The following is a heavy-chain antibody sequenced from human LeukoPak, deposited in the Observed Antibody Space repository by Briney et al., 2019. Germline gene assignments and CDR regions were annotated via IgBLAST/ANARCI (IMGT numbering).Heavy chain of an antibody. CDR2: INPNSGGT. CDR1: GYKFTVYY. J-gene: IGHJ3*02. CDR3: AREKIHVFDI. Sequence: ASVKVSCKASGYKFTVYYIHWVRQAPGQGLEWMGWINPNSGGTNYAQQFQGRVTMTRDTSISTVYMELSSLRSEDTAVYYCAREKIHVFDIWGQGTMVTVSS. V-gene: IGHV1-2*02.